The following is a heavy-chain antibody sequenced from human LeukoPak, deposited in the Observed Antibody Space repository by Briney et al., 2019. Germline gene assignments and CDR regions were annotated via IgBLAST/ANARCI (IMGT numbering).Heavy chain of an antibody. CDR2: IYTSGST. CDR3: ARRHICP. CDR1: GGSISSGTYY. Sequence: PSETLSLTCTVSGGSISSGTYYWSWIRQPAGKGLEWIGRIYTSGSTNYNPSLKSRVTISVDTSKNQFSLKLSSVTAADTAVYYCARRHICPWGQGTLVTVSS. J-gene: IGHJ5*02. V-gene: IGHV4-61*02. D-gene: IGHD2-21*01.